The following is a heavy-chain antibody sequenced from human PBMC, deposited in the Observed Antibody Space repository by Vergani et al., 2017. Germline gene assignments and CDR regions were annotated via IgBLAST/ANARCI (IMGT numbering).Heavy chain of an antibody. CDR3: ARRCSSTSCYDY. CDR1: GGSISSGDHC. J-gene: IGHJ4*02. D-gene: IGHD2-2*01. V-gene: IGHV4-30-4*08. Sequence: QVQLQESGPGVVKPSQTLSLTCAVSGGSISSGDHCWTWIRQRPGKGLEWIVYIYYSGSTNYNPSLKSRVTISVDTSKNQFSLKLSSVTAADTAVYYCARRCSSTSCYDYWGQGTLVTVSS. CDR2: IYYSGST.